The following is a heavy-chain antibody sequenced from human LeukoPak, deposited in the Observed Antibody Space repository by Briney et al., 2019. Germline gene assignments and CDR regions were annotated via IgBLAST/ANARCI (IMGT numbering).Heavy chain of an antibody. D-gene: IGHD3-10*01. V-gene: IGHV1-2*02. Sequence: ASVKVSYKASGYTFTGYYMHWVRQAPGQGLEWMGWINPNSGGTNYAQKFQGRVTMTRDTSISTAYMELSRLRSDDTAVYYCARATPWFGELSGLYWGQGTLVTVSS. CDR2: INPNSGGT. J-gene: IGHJ4*02. CDR1: GYTFTGYY. CDR3: ARATPWFGELSGLY.